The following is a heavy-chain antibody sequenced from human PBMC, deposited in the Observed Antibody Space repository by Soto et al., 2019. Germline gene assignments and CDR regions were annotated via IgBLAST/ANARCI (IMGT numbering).Heavy chain of an antibody. CDR2: ISAYNGNT. J-gene: IGHJ4*02. CDR3: ARGGTPIDY. CDR1: GYTFTNFG. V-gene: IGHV1-18*01. D-gene: IGHD3-16*01. Sequence: QVQLVQSGAEVKKPGASVKVSCKASGYTFTNFGISWVRQAPGQGLEWMGWISAYNGNTNYAQNFQGRVTMTTVTSTITAYMELRSLRSDVTAVYYWARGGTPIDYWGQGTLVNVSS.